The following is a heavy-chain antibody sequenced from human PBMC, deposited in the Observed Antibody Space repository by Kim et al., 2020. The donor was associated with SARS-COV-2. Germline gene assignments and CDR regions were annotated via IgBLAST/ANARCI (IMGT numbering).Heavy chain of an antibody. V-gene: IGHV3-23*03. D-gene: IGHD3-9*01. CDR1: GFTFSSYA. CDR3: AKNLRYFDWLLPNYGMDV. Sequence: GGSLRLSCAASGFTFSSYAMSWVRQAPGKGLEWVSVIYSGGSSTYYADSVKGRFTISRDNSKNTLYLQMNSLRAEDTAVYYCAKNLRYFDWLLPNYGMDVCGQGTTVTVSS. J-gene: IGHJ6*02. CDR2: IYSGGSST.